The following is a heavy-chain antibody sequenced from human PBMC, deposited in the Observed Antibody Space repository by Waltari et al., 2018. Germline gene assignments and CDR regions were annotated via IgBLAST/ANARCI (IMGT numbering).Heavy chain of an antibody. CDR1: GYTLTSYA. CDR2: INTNTGNP. CDR3: VREVVPTSTIVVNWFDP. D-gene: IGHD2-2*01. J-gene: IGHJ5*02. V-gene: IGHV7-4-1*02. Sequence: QVQLVQSGSELKKPGASVKVSCKASGYTLTSYALNWLRRAPGQGLELMGWINTNTGNPTYVQGFTGRFVFSLDTSVSTAYLQISSLKAEDTAVYYCVREVVPTSTIVVNWFDPWGQGTLVTVSS.